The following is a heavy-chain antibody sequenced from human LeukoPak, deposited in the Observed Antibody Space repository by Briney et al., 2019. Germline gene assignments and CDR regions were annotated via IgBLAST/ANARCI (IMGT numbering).Heavy chain of an antibody. Sequence: GGSLRLSCAASGFTFSSYAMSWVRQAPGKGLEWVSAISGSGGSTYYAGSVKGRFTISRDNSKNTLYLQMNSLRAEDTAVYYCAKVSDYALSFDYWGQGTLVTVSS. V-gene: IGHV3-23*01. CDR3: AKVSDYALSFDY. CDR1: GFTFSSYA. CDR2: ISGSGGST. J-gene: IGHJ4*02. D-gene: IGHD4-17*01.